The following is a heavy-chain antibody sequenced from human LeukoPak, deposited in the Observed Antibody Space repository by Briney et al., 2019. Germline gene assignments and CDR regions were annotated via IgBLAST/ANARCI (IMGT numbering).Heavy chain of an antibody. V-gene: IGHV3-73*01. J-gene: IGHJ4*02. CDR2: IRSKANSYAT. CDR1: GFTFSGSA. CDR3: TRSWAYYYGSGSDY. D-gene: IGHD3-10*01. Sequence: PGGPLRLSCAASGFTFSGSAMHWVRQASGKGLEWVGRIRSKANSYATAYAASVKGRFTISRDDSKNTAYLQMNSLKTEDTAVYYCTRSWAYYYGSGSDYWGQGTLVTVSS.